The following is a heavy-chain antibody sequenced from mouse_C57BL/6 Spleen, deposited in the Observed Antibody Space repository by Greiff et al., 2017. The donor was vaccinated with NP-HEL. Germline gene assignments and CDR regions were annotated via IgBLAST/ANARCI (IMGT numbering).Heavy chain of an antibody. D-gene: IGHD1-1*01. Sequence: EVKLVESGGGLVQPGGSLKLSCAASGFTFSDYYMYWVRQTPEKRLEWVAYISNGGGSTYYPDTVKGRFTISRDNAKNTLYLQMSRLKSEDTAMYYCARITTVVARYFEVWGTGTTVTVSS. J-gene: IGHJ1*03. CDR3: ARITTVVARYFEV. CDR2: ISNGGGST. V-gene: IGHV5-12*01. CDR1: GFTFSDYY.